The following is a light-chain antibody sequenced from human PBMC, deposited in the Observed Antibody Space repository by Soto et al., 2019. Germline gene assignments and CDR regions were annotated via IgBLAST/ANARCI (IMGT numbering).Light chain of an antibody. Sequence: QSALTQPRSVSGSPGQSVTISCTGTSSDVGTYNYVSWYQLHPGKAPKLIIYDVTNRPSGVPDRFSGSKSGNTASLTISGLQAEDEADYYCCSYAGSYTLVFGGGTKSPS. V-gene: IGLV2-11*01. J-gene: IGLJ3*02. CDR3: CSYAGSYTLV. CDR2: DVT. CDR1: SSDVGTYNY.